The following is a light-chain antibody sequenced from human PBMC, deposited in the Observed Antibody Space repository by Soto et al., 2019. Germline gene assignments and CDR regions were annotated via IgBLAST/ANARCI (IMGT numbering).Light chain of an antibody. CDR3: QQYNSLWT. V-gene: IGKV1-5*03. Sequence: DIQMTQSPSTLSASVGDRVTITCRASQSISSWLAWYQQKPGKAPKLLIYKASSLESGVPSRFSGSGSWTECTLTISSLQPDDVATYYCQQYNSLWTFGQGTKVEIK. CDR1: QSISSW. CDR2: KAS. J-gene: IGKJ1*01.